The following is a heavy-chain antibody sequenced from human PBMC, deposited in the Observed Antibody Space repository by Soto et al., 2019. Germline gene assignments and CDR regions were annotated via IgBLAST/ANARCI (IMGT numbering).Heavy chain of an antibody. CDR2: ISGSGGST. D-gene: IGHD3-3*01. CDR3: AKELSDYDFWSGDVDY. CDR1: GFTFSSYA. Sequence: GGSLRLSCAASGFTFSSYAMSWVRQAPGKGLEWVSAISGSGGSTYYADSVKGRFTISRDNSKNTLYLQMNSLRAEDTAVYYCAKELSDYDFWSGDVDYWGQGTLVTVSS. V-gene: IGHV3-23*01. J-gene: IGHJ4*02.